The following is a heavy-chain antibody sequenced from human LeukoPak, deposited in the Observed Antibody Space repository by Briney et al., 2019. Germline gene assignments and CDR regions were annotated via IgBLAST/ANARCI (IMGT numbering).Heavy chain of an antibody. V-gene: IGHV4-39*01. D-gene: IGHD3-9*01. CDR1: GGSISSSSYY. Sequence: KSSETLSLTCTVSGGSISSSSYYWGWIRQPPGKGLEWIGSIYYSGSACYNPSLKSRVTISVDTSKNQFSLKLSSVTAADTAVYYCARQLNYDILTGRRYYFDYWGQGTLVTVSS. CDR3: ARQLNYDILTGRRYYFDY. J-gene: IGHJ4*02. CDR2: IYYSGSA.